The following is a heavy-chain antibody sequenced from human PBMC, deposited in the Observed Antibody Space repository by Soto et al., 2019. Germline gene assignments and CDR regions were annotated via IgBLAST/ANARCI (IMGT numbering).Heavy chain of an antibody. Sequence: EVQLLESGGGLVQPGGSLRLSCAASGFTFRTYAMTWVRQAPGKGLERVSVISGSGDSTYYTDSVKGRFTISKDNPNNAVYLQMIGLRVEDTALYYCARRSRHRVGDPCDIWGQGTMVTVPS. D-gene: IGHD1-26*01. CDR1: GFTFRTYA. J-gene: IGHJ3*02. CDR3: ARRSRHRVGDPCDI. CDR2: ISGSGDST. V-gene: IGHV3-23*01.